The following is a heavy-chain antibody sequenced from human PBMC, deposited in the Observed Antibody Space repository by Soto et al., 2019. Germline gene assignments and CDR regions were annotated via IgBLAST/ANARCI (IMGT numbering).Heavy chain of an antibody. V-gene: IGHV3-30-3*01. J-gene: IGHJ6*02. CDR2: ISYDGSNK. CDR3: ARVRLPWGLGIYSYYAMDF. CDR1: GFTFSSYA. D-gene: IGHD2-21*01. Sequence: QVQLVESGGGMVQPERSLRLSCAASGFTFSSYAMHWVRQAPGKGLEWVAVISYDGSNKDYADFVKGRFTISRDKSKNTLYLQMNSLRADDTAMYYCARVRLPWGLGIYSYYAMDFWGQGTTVTVS.